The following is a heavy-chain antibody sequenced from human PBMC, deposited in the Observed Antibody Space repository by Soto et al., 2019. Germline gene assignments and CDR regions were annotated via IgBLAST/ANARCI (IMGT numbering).Heavy chain of an antibody. CDR2: IYWDDDK. D-gene: IGHD2-2*01. CDR1: GFSLSTSGVG. V-gene: IGHV2-5*02. CDR3: AHSNQGYCSSTSCYYDWFDP. J-gene: IGHJ5*02. Sequence: QITLKESGPTLVKPTQTLTLTCTFSGFSLSTSGVGVGWIRQPPGKALEWLALIYWDDDKRYSPSLKSRLTITKDTSKNPVVLTMTNMDPVDTATYYCAHSNQGYCSSTSCYYDWFDPWGQGTLVTVSS.